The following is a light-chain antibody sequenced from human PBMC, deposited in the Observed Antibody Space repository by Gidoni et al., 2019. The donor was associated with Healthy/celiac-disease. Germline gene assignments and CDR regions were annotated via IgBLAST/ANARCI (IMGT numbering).Light chain of an antibody. Sequence: EIVLTQSPRTLPLSSGERATPSCRASQSVSTSDLDWYQHKPGQAPRLLMGGASSSAAGIPGSFSGSGSETNFTLSIMELEDEGVEECICQQYGSSPGTFGQGTKVDIK. CDR2: GAS. CDR3: QQYGSSPGT. CDR1: QSVSTSD. J-gene: IGKJ1*01. V-gene: IGKV3-20*01.